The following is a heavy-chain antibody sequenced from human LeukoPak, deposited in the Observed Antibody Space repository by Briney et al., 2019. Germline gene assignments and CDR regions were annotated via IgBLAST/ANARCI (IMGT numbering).Heavy chain of an antibody. V-gene: IGHV3-48*04. CDR2: IRGSGEGLGSGV. Sequence: GGSLRLSCAASGFTFSDYSMNWVRQAPGKGLEWVSNIRGSGEGLGSGVYYADSVKGRFTISRDNAKNSLYLQMNSLSAEYTAFYYCARDLNWGFDYWGQGALVTVSS. J-gene: IGHJ4*02. CDR1: GFTFSDYS. D-gene: IGHD7-27*01. CDR3: ARDLNWGFDY.